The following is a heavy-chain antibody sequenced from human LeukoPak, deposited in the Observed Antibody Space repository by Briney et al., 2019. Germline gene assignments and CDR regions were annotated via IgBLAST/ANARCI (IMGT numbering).Heavy chain of an antibody. D-gene: IGHD1/OR15-1a*01. CDR2: ISGSGGST. V-gene: IGHV3-23*01. CDR3: ARETRGSPHFDY. J-gene: IGHJ4*02. Sequence: GGSLRLSCAASGFTFSSYAMSWVRQAPGKGLEWVSAISGSGGSTYYADSVKGRFTISRDNAKNSLYLQMNSLRAEDTAVYYCARETRGSPHFDYWGQGTLVTVSS. CDR1: GFTFSSYA.